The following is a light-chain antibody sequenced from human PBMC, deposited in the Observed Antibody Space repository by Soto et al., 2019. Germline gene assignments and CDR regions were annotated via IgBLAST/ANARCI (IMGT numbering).Light chain of an antibody. CDR3: QSYDSSLSGYV. J-gene: IGLJ1*01. CDR1: SSNIGAGYD. Sequence: QLVLTQPPSVSGAPGQRVTISCTGSSSNIGAGYDVSWYQQLPGTAPKFLIYGNTDWPSGVPDRFSGSKSGTSASLAITGLQAEDEADYYCQSYDSSLSGYVFGTGTKLTVL. V-gene: IGLV1-40*01. CDR2: GNT.